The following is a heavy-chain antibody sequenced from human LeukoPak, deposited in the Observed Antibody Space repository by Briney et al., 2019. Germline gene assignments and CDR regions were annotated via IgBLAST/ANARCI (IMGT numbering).Heavy chain of an antibody. V-gene: IGHV3-23*01. CDR2: ISGGGGIT. CDR3: ATIRRGTPYWYLDL. CDR1: GFSFSNYA. J-gene: IGHJ2*01. D-gene: IGHD5-12*01. Sequence: GGSLRLSCEGSGFSFSNYAMGWVRQAPGKGLEWLSSISGGGGITYSADSVEGRFTISRDKSKNTVYLQMNTLRAEDTAVYHCATIRRGTPYWYLDLWGRGTLVTVSS.